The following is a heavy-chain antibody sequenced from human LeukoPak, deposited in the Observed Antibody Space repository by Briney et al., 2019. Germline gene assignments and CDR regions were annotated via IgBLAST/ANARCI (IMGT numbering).Heavy chain of an antibody. CDR1: GFAFGSYA. J-gene: IGHJ4*02. D-gene: IGHD3-22*01. Sequence: PGGSLRLSCTASGFAFGSYAMSWVRQAPGKGLEWVSSISGGSEDTYYADSVKGRFTISRDNSKSTLNLQLNSLRAEDTAVYYCATDSSGYFGYWGQGTLVTVSS. CDR3: ATDSSGYFGY. V-gene: IGHV3-23*01. CDR2: ISGGSEDT.